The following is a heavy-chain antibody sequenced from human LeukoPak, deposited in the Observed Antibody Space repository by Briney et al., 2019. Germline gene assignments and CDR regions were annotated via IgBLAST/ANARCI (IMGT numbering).Heavy chain of an antibody. CDR3: ATTSYYDFWSGLHYGMDV. Sequence: GGSLRLSCAASGFTVRSNYMSWVRQAPGKGLEWVSVIYSGGSTYYADSVKGRFTISRDNSKNTLYLQMNSLGAEDTAVYYCATTSYYDFWSGLHYGMDVWGQGTTVTVSS. CDR1: GFTVRSNY. V-gene: IGHV3-66*01. D-gene: IGHD3-3*01. J-gene: IGHJ6*02. CDR2: IYSGGST.